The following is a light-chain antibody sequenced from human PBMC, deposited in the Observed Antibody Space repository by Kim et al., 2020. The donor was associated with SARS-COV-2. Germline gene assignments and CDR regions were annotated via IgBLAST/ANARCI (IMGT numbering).Light chain of an antibody. Sequence: SLGDRVTIACRASQVISNNLAWYQQKPGNAPKLLIYSASTLQSGVPSRFSGGKSGTEFTLTITGLQPEDFATDYCQQLYTYPLTTFGQGTRLEIK. CDR2: SAS. V-gene: IGKV1-9*01. J-gene: IGKJ5*01. CDR1: QVISNN. CDR3: QQLYTYPLTT.